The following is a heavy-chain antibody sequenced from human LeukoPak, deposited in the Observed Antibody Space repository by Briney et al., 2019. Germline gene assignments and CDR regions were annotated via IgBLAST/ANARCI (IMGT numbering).Heavy chain of an antibody. CDR3: ARVGGGWYYYDSSGYYYGYPTDAFDI. D-gene: IGHD3-22*01. J-gene: IGHJ3*02. CDR1: GFTFDDYA. V-gene: IGHV3-9*01. Sequence: PGRSLRLACAASGFTFDDYAMHWVRQAPGKGLEWVSGISWNSGSIGYADSVKGRFTISRDNAKNSLYLQMNSLRAEDTAVYYCARVGGGWYYYDSSGYYYGYPTDAFDIWGQGTMVTVSS. CDR2: ISWNSGSI.